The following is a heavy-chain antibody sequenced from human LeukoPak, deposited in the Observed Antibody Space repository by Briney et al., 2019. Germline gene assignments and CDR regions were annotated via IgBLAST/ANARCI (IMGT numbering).Heavy chain of an antibody. V-gene: IGHV4-59*08. CDR3: ARHRWMTTDFDY. J-gene: IGHJ4*02. CDR2: IYYSGST. Sequence: SETLSLTCTVSGGSISSYYWSWMRQPPGKGLEWIGYIYYSGSTNYNPSLKSRVTISVDTSKDQFSLKLSSVTAADTAVYYCARHRWMTTDFDYWGQGTLVTVSS. CDR1: GGSISSYY. D-gene: IGHD4-17*01.